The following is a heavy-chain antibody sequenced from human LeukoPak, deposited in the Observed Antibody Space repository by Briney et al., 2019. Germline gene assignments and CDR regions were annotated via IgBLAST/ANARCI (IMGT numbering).Heavy chain of an antibody. D-gene: IGHD2-2*01. J-gene: IGHJ4*02. CDR3: ARVYPDIVVVPAAMGDY. CDR2: ISAYNGNT. V-gene: IGHV1-18*01. CDR1: GYTFTSYG. Sequence: ASVKVSCKASGYTFTSYGISWVRQAPGQGLEWMGWISAYNGNTNYAQKLQGRVTMTTDTSTSTAYMELRSLRSDDTAVYYCARVYPDIVVVPAAMGDYWGQGTLVTVSS.